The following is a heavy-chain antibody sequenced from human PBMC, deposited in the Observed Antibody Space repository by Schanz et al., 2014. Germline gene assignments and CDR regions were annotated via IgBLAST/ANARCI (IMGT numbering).Heavy chain of an antibody. CDR3: ARKMKVGVYGGKGHDSLDI. D-gene: IGHD3-22*01. Sequence: DVQLLESGGGLVQPGGSLRLSCAASGFTFSSYAMSWVRQAPGKGLEWVSAISGGGGTTYYADSVKGRFTISRDNSNKTVDLQMNSMRAEDTAVYYCARKMKVGVYGGKGHDSLDIWGQGTMVTVSS. CDR2: ISGGGGTT. V-gene: IGHV3-23*01. CDR1: GFTFSSYA. J-gene: IGHJ3*02.